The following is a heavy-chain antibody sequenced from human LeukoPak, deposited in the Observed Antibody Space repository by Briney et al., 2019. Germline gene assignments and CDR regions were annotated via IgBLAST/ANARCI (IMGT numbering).Heavy chain of an antibody. Sequence: SVKASCKPSRGTFSGYTVSSVPQAPGTRLECLGRMIPILGIANYAQKLQGRVTITADKSTSTAYMELSSLRSEDTAVYYCARSHSRAVPAANPLWGWFDPWGQGTLVTVSS. CDR3: ARSHSRAVPAANPLWGWFDP. V-gene: IGHV1-69*02. J-gene: IGHJ5*02. D-gene: IGHD2-2*01. CDR2: MIPILGIA. CDR1: RGTFSGYT.